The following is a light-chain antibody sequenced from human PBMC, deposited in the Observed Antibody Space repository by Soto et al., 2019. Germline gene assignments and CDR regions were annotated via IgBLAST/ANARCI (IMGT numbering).Light chain of an antibody. CDR2: DVN. J-gene: IGLJ2*01. Sequence: QSVLPQPASVSGSPGQSITIFCTGTSRDIGAYNFVSWYQQHPGKAPKLMLYDVNIRPSGVSNRFSGSKSGNTAPLTISGLQSEDEDDYYCTSWTTSATMIFVGGTKLTVL. V-gene: IGLV2-14*03. CDR1: SRDIGAYNF. CDR3: TSWTTSATMI.